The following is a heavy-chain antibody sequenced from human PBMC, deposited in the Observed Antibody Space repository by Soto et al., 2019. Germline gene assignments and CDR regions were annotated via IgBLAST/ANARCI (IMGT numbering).Heavy chain of an antibody. CDR3: ARGTIFGVVTLPPYYYGMDV. V-gene: IGHV1-2*02. CDR2: INPNSGGT. Sequence: GASVKVSCKASGYTFTGYYMHWVRQAPGQGLEWMGWINPNSGGTNYAQKFQGRVTMTRDTSISTAYMELSRLRSDDTAVYYCARGTIFGVVTLPPYYYGMDVWGQGTTVTVSS. D-gene: IGHD3-3*01. J-gene: IGHJ6*02. CDR1: GYTFTGYY.